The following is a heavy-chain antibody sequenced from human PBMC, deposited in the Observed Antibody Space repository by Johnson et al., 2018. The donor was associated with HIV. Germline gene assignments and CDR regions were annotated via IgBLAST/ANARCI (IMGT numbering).Heavy chain of an antibody. D-gene: IGHD6-19*01. V-gene: IGHV3-30*14. CDR2: ISYDGSNK. CDR3: AKEGVAGADAFDI. CDR1: GFTFSSYA. J-gene: IGHJ3*02. Sequence: VQLVESGGGVVQPGRSLRLSCAASGFTFSSYAMHWVRQAPGKGLEWVAVISYDGSNKYYADSVKGRFTISRDNSKNTLYLQMNSLRAEDTAVYYCAKEGVAGADAFDIWGQGTMVTVS.